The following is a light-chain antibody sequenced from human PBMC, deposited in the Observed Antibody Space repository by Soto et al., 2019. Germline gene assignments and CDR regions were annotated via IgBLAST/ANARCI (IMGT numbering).Light chain of an antibody. CDR3: QQYNTYFRT. V-gene: IGKV1-5*03. CDR2: KAS. Sequence: DIQMTQSPSSVSASIGDTVTITCRASQDISTLLAWYQQKPGKAPKLLIYKASTLESGVPSRFSGSGSGTEFTLTISGLQPDDFGTYYCQQYNTYFRTFGQGTKVDIK. J-gene: IGKJ1*01. CDR1: QDISTL.